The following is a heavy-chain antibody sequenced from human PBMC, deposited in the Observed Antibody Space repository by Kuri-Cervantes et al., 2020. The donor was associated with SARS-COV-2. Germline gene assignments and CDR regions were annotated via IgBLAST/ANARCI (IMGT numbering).Heavy chain of an antibody. J-gene: IGHJ4*02. CDR3: ARDHNVFWSGYYPLDY. CDR2: IKQDGSEK. D-gene: IGHD3-3*01. V-gene: IGHV3-7*01. CDR1: GFTFSSYG. Sequence: GESLKISCAASGFTFSSYGMHWVRQAPGKGLEWVANIKQDGSEKYYVDSVKGRFTISRDNAKNSLYLQMNSLRAEDTAVYYCARDHNVFWSGYYPLDYWGQGTLVTVSS.